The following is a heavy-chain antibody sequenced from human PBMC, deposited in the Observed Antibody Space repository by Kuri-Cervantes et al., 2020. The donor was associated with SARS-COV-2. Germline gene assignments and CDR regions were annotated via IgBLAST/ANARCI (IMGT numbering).Heavy chain of an antibody. D-gene: IGHD1-1*01. CDR3: ASLNARTSDAFDI. J-gene: IGHJ3*02. V-gene: IGHV3-30-3*01. Sequence: GESLKISCAASGFTFSSYAMHWVRQAPGKGLEWVTVISYDGNNKYYADSVKGRFTISRDNSKNTLYLQMNSLRAEDTAVYYCASLNARTSDAFDIWGQGTMVTVSS. CDR2: ISYDGNNK. CDR1: GFTFSSYA.